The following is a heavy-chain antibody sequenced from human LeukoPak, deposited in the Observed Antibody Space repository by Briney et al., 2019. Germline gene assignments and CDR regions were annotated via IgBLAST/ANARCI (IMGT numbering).Heavy chain of an antibody. V-gene: IGHV3-23*01. J-gene: IGHJ2*01. CDR2: ISDRGDSS. CDR3: ARSVDTAMVRALWYFDL. Sequence: QPGGSLRLSCAASGFTFSTYAMNWLRQAPGKGLEWVSGISDRGDSSRYADSVKGRFTISRDGSNNMLYLQMNSLRAEDTAVYYCARSVDTAMVRALWYFDLWGRGTLVTVSS. CDR1: GFTFSTYA. D-gene: IGHD5-18*01.